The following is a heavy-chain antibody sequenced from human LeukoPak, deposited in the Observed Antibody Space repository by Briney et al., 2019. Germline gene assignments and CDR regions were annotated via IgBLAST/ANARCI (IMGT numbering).Heavy chain of an antibody. D-gene: IGHD2-2*01. CDR3: AREDIVVVPVAYYFDY. V-gene: IGHV4-61*02. CDR2: IYTSGST. J-gene: IGHJ4*02. CDR1: GGSLSSGSYY. Sequence: SQTLSLTCTVSGGSLSSGSYYWSWIRQPAGKGLEWIGRIYTSGSTNYNPSLKSRVTISVDTSKNQFSLKLSSVTAADTAVYYCAREDIVVVPVAYYFDYWGQGTLVTVSS.